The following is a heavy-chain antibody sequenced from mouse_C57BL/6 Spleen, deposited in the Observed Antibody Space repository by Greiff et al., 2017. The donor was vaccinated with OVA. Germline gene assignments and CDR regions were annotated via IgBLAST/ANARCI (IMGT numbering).Heavy chain of an antibody. CDR3: TRELRLAY. V-gene: IGHV1-15*01. CDR1: GYTFTDYE. CDR2: IDPETGGT. J-gene: IGHJ2*01. Sequence: VKVVESGAELVRPGASVTLSCKASGYTFTDYEMHWVKQTPVHGLEWIGAIDPETGGTAYNQKFKGKAILTADKSSSTAYMELRSLTSEDSAVYYCTRELRLAYWGQGTTLTVSS. D-gene: IGHD3-2*02.